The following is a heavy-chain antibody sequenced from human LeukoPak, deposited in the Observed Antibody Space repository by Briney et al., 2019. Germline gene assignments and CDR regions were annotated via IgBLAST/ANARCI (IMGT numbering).Heavy chain of an antibody. CDR2: INHSGST. CDR3: ARGGGSYPHYYYYYYMDV. CDR1: GGSFSGYY. Sequence: PSETLSLTCAVYGGSFSGYYWSWIRQPPGKGLEGIGEINHSGSTNYNPSLKSRVTISVDTSKNQFSLKLSSVTAADTAVYYFARGGGSYPHYYYYYYMDVWGKGTTVTVSS. J-gene: IGHJ6*03. V-gene: IGHV4-34*01. D-gene: IGHD1-26*01.